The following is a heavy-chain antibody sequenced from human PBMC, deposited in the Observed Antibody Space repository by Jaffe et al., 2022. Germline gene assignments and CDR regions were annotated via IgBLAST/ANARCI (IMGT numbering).Heavy chain of an antibody. Sequence: QLQLQESGPGLVKPSETLSLTCTVSGGSISSSSYYWGWIRQPPGKGLEWIGSIYYSGSTYYNPSLKSRVTISVDTSKNQFSLKLSSVTAADTAVYYCARPAHLGELSLEVFFDYWGQGTLVTVSS. CDR2: IYYSGST. J-gene: IGHJ4*02. D-gene: IGHD3-16*02. V-gene: IGHV4-39*01. CDR3: ARPAHLGELSLEVFFDY. CDR1: GGSISSSSYY.